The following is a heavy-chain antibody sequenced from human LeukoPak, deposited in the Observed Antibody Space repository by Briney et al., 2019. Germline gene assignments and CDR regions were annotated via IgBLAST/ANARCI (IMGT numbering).Heavy chain of an antibody. J-gene: IGHJ3*02. CDR1: GFTFSNAW. Sequence: GGSLRLSCAASGFTFSNAWMSWVRQAPGKGLEWAGRIKSKTDGGTTDYAAPVKGRFTISRDDSKNTLYLQMNSLKTEDTAVYYCTTDPAYCGGDCYSDAGAEAFDIWGQGTMVTVSS. CDR3: TTDPAYCGGDCYSDAGAEAFDI. D-gene: IGHD2-21*01. V-gene: IGHV3-15*01. CDR2: IKSKTDGGTT.